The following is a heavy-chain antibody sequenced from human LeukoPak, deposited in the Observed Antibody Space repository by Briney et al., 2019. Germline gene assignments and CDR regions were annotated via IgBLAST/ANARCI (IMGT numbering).Heavy chain of an antibody. Sequence: SVKVSCKASGYTFTSYDINWVRQATGQGLEWMGWMNPNSGNTGYAQRFQGRVTMTRNTSISTAYMELSSLTSEDTAVYYCARGLGAYRGNNFLNWFDPWGQGTLVTVSS. CDR3: ARGLGAYRGNNFLNWFDP. CDR2: MNPNSGNT. D-gene: IGHD5-12*01. CDR1: GYTFTSYD. J-gene: IGHJ5*02. V-gene: IGHV1-8*02.